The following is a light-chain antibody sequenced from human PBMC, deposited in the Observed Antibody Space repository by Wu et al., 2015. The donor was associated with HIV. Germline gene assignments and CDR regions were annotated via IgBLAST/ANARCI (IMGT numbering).Light chain of an antibody. Sequence: EIVLTQSPGPLSLSPGERATLSCRASQSVSSNYLAWYQHKPGQAPRLLIYGASSRATGIPDRFSGSGSGTDLTLTISRLEPEDFAVYYCQQYGISLPTFGQGTKVEIK. CDR2: GAS. V-gene: IGKV3-20*01. J-gene: IGKJ1*01. CDR3: QQYGISLPT. CDR1: QSVSSNY.